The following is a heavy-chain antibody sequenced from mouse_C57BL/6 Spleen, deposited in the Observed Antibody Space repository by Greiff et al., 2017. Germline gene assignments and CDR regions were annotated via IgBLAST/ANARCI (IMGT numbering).Heavy chain of an antibody. J-gene: IGHJ1*03. D-gene: IGHD3-3*01. CDR3: ARGGDWWYFDV. Sequence: QVQLKQSGPELVKPGASVKISCKASGYAFSSSWMNWVKQRPGKGLEWIGRIYPGDGDTNYNGKFKGKATLTADKSSSTAYMQLSSLTSEDSAVYFCARGGDWWYFDVWGTGTTVTVSS. V-gene: IGHV1-82*01. CDR1: GYAFSSSW. CDR2: IYPGDGDT.